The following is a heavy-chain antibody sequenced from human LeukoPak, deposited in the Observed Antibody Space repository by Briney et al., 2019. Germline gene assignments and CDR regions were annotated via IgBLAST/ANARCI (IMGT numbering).Heavy chain of an antibody. J-gene: IGHJ5*02. CDR2: MNPNSGNT. D-gene: IGHD3-3*01. CDR3: ARVKPGTYYDFWSGYYMRFDP. Sequence: GASVKVSCKASGYTFTSYDINWVRQATGQGLEWMGWMNPNSGNTGYAQKFQGRVTITRNTSISTAYMELSSLRSEDTAVYYCARVKPGTYYDFWSGYYMRFDPWGQGTLVTVSS. V-gene: IGHV1-8*03. CDR1: GYTFTSYD.